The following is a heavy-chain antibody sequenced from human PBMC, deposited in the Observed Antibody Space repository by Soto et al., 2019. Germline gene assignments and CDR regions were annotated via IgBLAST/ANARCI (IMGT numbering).Heavy chain of an antibody. D-gene: IGHD4-17*01. CDR2: ISSSGSTI. Sequence: PGGSLRLSCAASGFTFSSYSMNWVRQAPGKGQEWVSYISSSGSTIYYADSVKGRFTISRDNAKNSLYLQMNSLRAEDTAVYYCARLYGDYVPIYSYYYYYYMDVWGKGTTVTVSS. V-gene: IGHV3-48*01. CDR3: ARLYGDYVPIYSYYYYYYMDV. J-gene: IGHJ6*03. CDR1: GFTFSSYS.